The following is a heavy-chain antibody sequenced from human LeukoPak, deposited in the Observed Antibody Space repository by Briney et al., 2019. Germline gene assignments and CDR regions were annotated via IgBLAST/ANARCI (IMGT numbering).Heavy chain of an antibody. CDR2: IAHHGNNK. CDR1: GFTFSSSA. J-gene: IGHJ4*02. D-gene: IGHD2-8*02. Sequence: GGSLRLSCGASGFTFSSSAIHWVRQGPGKGLEWVAYIAHHGNNKYYADSVKGRFTISRDNSKGSLYLQMNSLRADDTAVYYCAKDGSWSCTDWGQGTLVRVSS. V-gene: IGHV3-30*02. CDR3: AKDGSWSCTD.